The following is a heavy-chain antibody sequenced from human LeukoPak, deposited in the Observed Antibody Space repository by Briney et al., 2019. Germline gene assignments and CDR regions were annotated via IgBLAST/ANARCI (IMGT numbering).Heavy chain of an antibody. J-gene: IGHJ6*02. CDR3: ATIQTYGMDV. V-gene: IGHV3-66*01. CDR1: GFTFSSYW. Sequence: GGSLRLSCAASGFTFSSYWMSWVRQAPGKGLEWVSVIYSGGSTYYADSVKGRFTISRDNSKNTLYLQMNSLRAEDTAVYYCATIQTYGMDVWGQGTTVTVSS. D-gene: IGHD5-18*01. CDR2: IYSGGST.